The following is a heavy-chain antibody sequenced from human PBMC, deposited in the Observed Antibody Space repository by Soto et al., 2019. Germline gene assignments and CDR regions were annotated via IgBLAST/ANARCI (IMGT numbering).Heavy chain of an antibody. V-gene: IGHV4-39*01. Sequence: SDPLTLTCPIPGPCISRNSDYWGWIRQHAGKGLEWIRTIYHSGSSYYNPSLKSRVTISVDTSKNQFSLNLRSVTAADTAMYYCARPKNPAAGTGWFDPWGQGTQVTVSS. D-gene: IGHD6-13*01. CDR3: ARPKNPAAGTGWFDP. CDR2: IYHSGSS. CDR1: GPCISRNSDY. J-gene: IGHJ5*02.